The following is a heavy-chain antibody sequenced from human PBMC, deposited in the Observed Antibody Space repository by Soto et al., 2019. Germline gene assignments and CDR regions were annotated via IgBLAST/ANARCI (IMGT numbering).Heavy chain of an antibody. Sequence: SETLSLPCAVSGGSISSGGYSWSWIRQPPGKGLEWIGYIYHSGSTYYNPALKSRVTISVDRSKNQFSLKLSSVTAADTAVYYWARARCIAAVYNWFDPWGQGTLVTVSS. CDR1: GGSISSGGYS. J-gene: IGHJ5*02. D-gene: IGHD6-13*01. V-gene: IGHV4-30-2*01. CDR3: ARARCIAAVYNWFDP. CDR2: IYHSGST.